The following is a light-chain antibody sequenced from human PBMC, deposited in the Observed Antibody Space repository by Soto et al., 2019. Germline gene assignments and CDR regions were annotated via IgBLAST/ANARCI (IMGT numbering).Light chain of an antibody. J-gene: IGLJ1*01. CDR2: GNN. V-gene: IGLV1-40*01. Sequence: QPVLTQPPSVSGAPGQRVTISCIGATSDVHWYQHLPGTAPKLLIYGNNNRPSGVPDRFSGSKSGTSASLAITGLQAEDEADYYFQSFDSSLSALYVFGTGTKVTVL. CDR1: GATSD. CDR3: QSFDSSLSALYV.